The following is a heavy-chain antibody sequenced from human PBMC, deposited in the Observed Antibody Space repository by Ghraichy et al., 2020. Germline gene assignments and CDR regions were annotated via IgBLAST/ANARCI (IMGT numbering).Heavy chain of an antibody. CDR3: AREYSHDDSGYDAFAY. V-gene: IGHV3-48*03. D-gene: IGHD5-12*01. CDR2: INGSGNTI. Sequence: LSLTCAASGFSFSAFEMDWIRQAPGKGLEWIAHINGSGNTIHYSESVEGRFTISRDNAKNSLYLEMNSLRAEDTAVYYCAREYSHDDSGYDAFAYWGQGTLVTVSS. J-gene: IGHJ4*02. CDR1: GFSFSAFE.